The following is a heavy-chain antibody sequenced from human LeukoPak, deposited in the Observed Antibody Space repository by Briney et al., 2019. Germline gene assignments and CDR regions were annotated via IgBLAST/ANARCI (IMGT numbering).Heavy chain of an antibody. CDR3: ARDRPGGCTNGVCYTLDY. J-gene: IGHJ4*02. V-gene: IGHV4-34*01. D-gene: IGHD2-8*01. CDR2: INHSGST. Sequence: SETLSLTCAVYGGSFSGYYWSWIRQPPGKGLEWIGEINHSGSTNYNPSLKSRVTISVDTSKNQFSLKLSSVTAADTAVYYCARDRPGGCTNGVCYTLDYWGQGTLVTVSS. CDR1: GGSFSGYY.